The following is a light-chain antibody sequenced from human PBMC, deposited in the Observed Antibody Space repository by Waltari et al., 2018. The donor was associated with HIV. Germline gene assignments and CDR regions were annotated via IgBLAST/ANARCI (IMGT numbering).Light chain of an antibody. V-gene: IGLV2-18*01. Sequence: QSALTQPPSVSGSPGQSVSISCTGSSSDVGSYNRVSWYQQPPGTAPKIIIYEVNNRPSGVPDLFSCSQSSNTASLSISGLQAEDEADYYCSLYTGTTNVLFGGGTKLTVL. J-gene: IGLJ2*01. CDR2: EVN. CDR3: SLYTGTTNVL. CDR1: SSDVGSYNR.